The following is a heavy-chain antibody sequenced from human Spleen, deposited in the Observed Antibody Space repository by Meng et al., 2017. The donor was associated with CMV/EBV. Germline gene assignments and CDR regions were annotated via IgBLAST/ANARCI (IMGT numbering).Heavy chain of an antibody. CDR2: ISSSGSNI. CDR3: ASTKWQQLPNF. D-gene: IGHD6-13*01. V-gene: IGHV3-11*04. CDR1: GFTFSDHY. Sequence: GGSLRLSCAASGFTFSDHYMSWNRQAPGKGMEWVSYISSSGSNIYYADSVKGRFTITRDNAKNSLYLQMNSLRAEDTAVYYWASTKWQQLPNFWGQGTLVTVSS. J-gene: IGHJ4*02.